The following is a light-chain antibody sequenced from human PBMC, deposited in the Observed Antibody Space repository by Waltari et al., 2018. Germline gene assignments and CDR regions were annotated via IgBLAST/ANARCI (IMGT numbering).Light chain of an antibody. CDR3: QHYVRLPAT. CDR1: PSVGRT. V-gene: IGKV3-20*01. J-gene: IGKJ1*01. Sequence: DIVLTQSPGTLYLSPGEGATLSCRASPSVGRTLAWYQQKPGQAPRLLIYGTSSRATDIPDRFSGSGSGTDFSLTINRLEPEDFAVYYCQHYVRLPATFGQGTKVEIK. CDR2: GTS.